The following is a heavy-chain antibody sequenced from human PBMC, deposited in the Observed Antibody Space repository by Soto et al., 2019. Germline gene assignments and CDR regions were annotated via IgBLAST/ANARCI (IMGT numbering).Heavy chain of an antibody. CDR2: INPNSGGT. CDR1: GYTFTGYY. V-gene: IGHV1-2*04. CDR3: ARDSITMVRGGGAYYYGMDV. J-gene: IGHJ6*02. Sequence: ASVKVSCKASGYTFTGYYMHWVRQAPGQGLEWMGWINPNSGGTNYAQKFQGWVTMTRDTSISTAYMELSRLRSDDTAVYYCARDSITMVRGGGAYYYGMDVWGQGTTVTVS. D-gene: IGHD3-10*01.